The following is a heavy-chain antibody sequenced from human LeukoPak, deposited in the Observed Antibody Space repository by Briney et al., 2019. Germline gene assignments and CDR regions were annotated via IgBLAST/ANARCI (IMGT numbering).Heavy chain of an antibody. CDR1: GGSISSSRYY. D-gene: IGHD3-22*01. CDR3: ARERLGYYDRSGLDY. J-gene: IGHJ4*02. V-gene: IGHV4-39*07. Sequence: KPSETLSLTCTVSGGSISSSRYYWGWIRQPPGKGLEWIGSIYYSGSTYYNPSLSSRVTTSVDTSKNQFSLKLSSVTAADTAVYYCARERLGYYDRSGLDYWGQGTLVTVSS. CDR2: IYYSGST.